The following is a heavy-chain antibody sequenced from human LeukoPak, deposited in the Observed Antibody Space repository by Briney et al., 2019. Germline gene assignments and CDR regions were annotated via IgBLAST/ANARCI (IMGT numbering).Heavy chain of an antibody. Sequence: SETLSLTCTVSGGSISSYYWSWIRQPAGKGLEWVGRIYSSGSTNYNPSLKSRVSLAVATTKHQFSLKLTSVTAADPAVYYCARDLTPGNFWDYSGQGTLVTVSS. D-gene: IGHD1-7*01. CDR2: IYSSGST. CDR1: GGSISSYY. J-gene: IGHJ4*02. CDR3: ARDLTPGNFWDY. V-gene: IGHV4-4*07.